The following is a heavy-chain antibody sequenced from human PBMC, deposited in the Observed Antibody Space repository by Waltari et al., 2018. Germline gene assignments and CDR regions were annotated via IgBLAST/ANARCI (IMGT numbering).Heavy chain of an antibody. CDR1: GDSISSSSYY. J-gene: IGHJ5*02. V-gene: IGHV4-39*01. CDR3: ARLRSNMTPFDP. D-gene: IGHD2-8*01. CDR2: IYYSGST. Sequence: QLQLQGSGPGQVNPSETLSLTCTVSGDSISSSSYYWGWIRPPPGKGLEWIGSIYYSGSTYYNPSLKSRLSISVDTPKNQFSLKLSSVTAADAAIYYCARLRSNMTPFDPWGQGTLVTVSS.